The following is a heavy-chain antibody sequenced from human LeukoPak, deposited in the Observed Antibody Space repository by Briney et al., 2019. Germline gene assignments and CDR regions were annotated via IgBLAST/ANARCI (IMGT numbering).Heavy chain of an antibody. CDR1: GFTFDDYA. Sequence: PGGSLRLSCAASGFTFDDYAMHWVRQAPGKGLEWVSGISWNSGSIGYADSVKGRFTISRDNAKNSLYLQMNSLRAEDTALYYCAKVDQLLLDAFDIWGQGTMVTVSS. D-gene: IGHD2-2*01. CDR2: ISWNSGSI. V-gene: IGHV3-9*01. CDR3: AKVDQLLLDAFDI. J-gene: IGHJ3*02.